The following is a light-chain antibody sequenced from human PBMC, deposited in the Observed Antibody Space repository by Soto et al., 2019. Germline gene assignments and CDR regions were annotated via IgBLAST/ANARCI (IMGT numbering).Light chain of an antibody. CDR2: DVI. J-gene: IGLJ3*02. V-gene: IGLV2-11*01. CDR3: CSYEGRLWV. Sequence: QSALTQSRSVSGSPGQSVTVSCTGTSSDVGGYTYVSWYQHHPGKAPKLIIYDVIKRPSGVPDRFSGFKSGNSASLTISGLQAEDEADYFCCSYEGRLWVFGGGTKLTVL. CDR1: SSDVGGYTY.